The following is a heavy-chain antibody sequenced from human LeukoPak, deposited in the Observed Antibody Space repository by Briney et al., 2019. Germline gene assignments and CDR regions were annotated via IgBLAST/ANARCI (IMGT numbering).Heavy chain of an antibody. CDR2: IIPIFGTA. V-gene: IGHV1-69*05. D-gene: IGHD6-13*01. J-gene: IGHJ4*02. CDR1: GGTFSSYA. Sequence: ASVKVSCKASGGTFSSYAISWVRQAPGQGLEWMGGIIPIFGTANYAQKFQGRVTITTNESTSTAYMEQSSLRSEDTAVYYCARGNHSSSWYYFDYWGQGTLVTVSS. CDR3: ARGNHSSSWYYFDY.